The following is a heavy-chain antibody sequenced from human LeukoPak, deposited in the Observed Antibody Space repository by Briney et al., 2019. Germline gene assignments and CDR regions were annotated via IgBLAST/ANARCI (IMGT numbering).Heavy chain of an antibody. Sequence: SETLSLTCTVSGGSISSYYWSWIRQPPGKGLEWIGYIYYSGSTNYNPSLKSRVTISVDTSKNQFSLKLSSVTAADTAVYYCARDSAPLVPAAGGGFDYWGQGTLVTVSS. CDR2: IYYSGST. CDR1: GGSISSYY. V-gene: IGHV4-59*01. D-gene: IGHD2-2*01. CDR3: ARDSAPLVPAAGGGFDY. J-gene: IGHJ4*02.